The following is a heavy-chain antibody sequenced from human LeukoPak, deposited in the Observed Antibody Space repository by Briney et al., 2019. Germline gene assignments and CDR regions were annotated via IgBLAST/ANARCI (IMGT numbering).Heavy chain of an antibody. CDR3: ATTSCRTTCIIDH. V-gene: IGHV5-51*01. D-gene: IGHD1-14*01. CDR1: GYRFTGCW. CDR2: IYPGDSDT. Sequence: GESLKISCKGSGYRFTGCWIGWVRQMPGKGLEWMGIIYPGDSDTTYSPSFQGQVTISADKSINTAYLQWNSLKASDTAMYYCATTSCRTTCIIDHWGREPWSPSPQ. J-gene: IGHJ4*02.